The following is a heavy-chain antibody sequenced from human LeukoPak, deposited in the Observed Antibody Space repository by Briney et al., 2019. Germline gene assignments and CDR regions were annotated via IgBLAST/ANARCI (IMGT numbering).Heavy chain of an antibody. D-gene: IGHD6-19*01. CDR3: ARDFSSGSDNWFDP. J-gene: IGHJ5*02. V-gene: IGHV1-18*01. CDR1: GYTLTSYG. Sequence: ASVKVSCKASGYTLTSYGISWVRQAPGQGLEWMGWISAFNGNTNYAQKLQGRVTMTTDTSTSTAYMELRSLRSDDTAVYYCARDFSSGSDNWFDPWGQGTLVTVSS. CDR2: ISAFNGNT.